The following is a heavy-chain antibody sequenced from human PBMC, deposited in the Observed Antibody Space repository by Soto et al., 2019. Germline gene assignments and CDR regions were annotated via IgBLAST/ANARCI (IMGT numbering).Heavy chain of an antibody. V-gene: IGHV4-39*01. Sequence: PSETLSLTCTVSGGSISSSSYYWGWIRQPPGKGLEWIGSIYYSGSTYYNPSLKSRVTISVDTSKNQFSLKLSSVTAADTAVYYCASLSGWYWGFDYWGQGTLVTVSS. D-gene: IGHD6-19*01. CDR1: GGSISSSSYY. CDR3: ASLSGWYWGFDY. CDR2: IYYSGST. J-gene: IGHJ4*02.